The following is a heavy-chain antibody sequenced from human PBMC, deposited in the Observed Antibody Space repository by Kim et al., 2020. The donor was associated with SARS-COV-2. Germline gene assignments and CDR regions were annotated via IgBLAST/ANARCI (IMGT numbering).Heavy chain of an antibody. CDR3: ARTRRDYYDSSGYPDYFDY. Sequence: GGSLRLSCAASGFTVSSNYMSWVRQAPGKGLEWVSVIYSGGSTYYADSVKGRFTISRDNSKNTLYLQMNSLRAEDTAVYYCARTRRDYYDSSGYPDYFDYWGQGTLVTVSS. CDR1: GFTVSSNY. V-gene: IGHV3-53*01. J-gene: IGHJ4*02. CDR2: IYSGGST. D-gene: IGHD3-22*01.